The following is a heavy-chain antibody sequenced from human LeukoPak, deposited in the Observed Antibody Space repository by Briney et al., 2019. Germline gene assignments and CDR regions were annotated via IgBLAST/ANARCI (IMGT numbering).Heavy chain of an antibody. J-gene: IGHJ4*02. CDR3: ARVFSGSNDV. CDR2: IYHSGST. Sequence: PSQTLSLTCTVSGGSINSGGYYWSWIRQPPGKGLEWIGYIYHSGSTYHNPSLKSRVTISVDRSKKQFSLKLNSVTAADTAVYYCARVFSGSNDVWGQGTLVTVSS. V-gene: IGHV4-30-2*01. CDR1: GGSINSGGYY. D-gene: IGHD1-14*01.